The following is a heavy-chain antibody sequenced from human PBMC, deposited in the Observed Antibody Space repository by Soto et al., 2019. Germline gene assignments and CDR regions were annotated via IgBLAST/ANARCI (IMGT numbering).Heavy chain of an antibody. V-gene: IGHV3-33*08. J-gene: IGHJ4*02. CDR2: IWFDGSNK. CDR1: GFTFSSYA. Sequence: GGSLRLSCAASGFTFSSYAMRWVRQAPGKGLEWVAVIWFDGSNKFYADSVKGRFTISRDNSKNTVSLQMNSLRDEDSAAYYCATTGPYWGQGTLVTVS. CDR3: ATTGPY.